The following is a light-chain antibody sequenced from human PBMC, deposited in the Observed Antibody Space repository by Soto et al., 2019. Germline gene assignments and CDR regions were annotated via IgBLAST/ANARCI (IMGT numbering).Light chain of an antibody. V-gene: IGKV3D-15*01. CDR2: GAS. Sequence: ETVMTQSPATLSVSPGERATLSCRASQSVSSKLAWYQQKPGQAPRLLIYGASTRATGIPARFSGSGSGTEFTLSISSLQSEDFAVYYCQQYGSSLTWTFGQGTKVEIK. CDR3: QQYGSSLTWT. CDR1: QSVSSK. J-gene: IGKJ1*01.